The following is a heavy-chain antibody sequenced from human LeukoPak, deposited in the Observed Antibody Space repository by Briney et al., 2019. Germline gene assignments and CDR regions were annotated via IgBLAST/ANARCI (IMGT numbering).Heavy chain of an antibody. V-gene: IGHV3-48*03. Sequence: GGSLRLSCAASGFTFSSFEMNWVRQAPGKGLEWVSYISSGGNTIFYADSVKGRFTISRDNAKNSLYLQMNSLKGEDTALYYCARGCSTTSCYYWYFDLWGRGTLVTVSS. D-gene: IGHD2-2*01. CDR3: ARGCSTTSCYYWYFDL. CDR1: GFTFSSFE. CDR2: ISSGGNTI. J-gene: IGHJ2*01.